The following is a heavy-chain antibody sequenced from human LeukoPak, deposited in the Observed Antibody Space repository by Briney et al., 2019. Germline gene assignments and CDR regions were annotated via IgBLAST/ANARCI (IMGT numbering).Heavy chain of an antibody. CDR3: ARVVAGRDAFDI. J-gene: IGHJ3*02. Sequence: GGSLRLSCAASGFTFSSYAMHWVRQAPGKGLEWVAVISYDGSNKYYADSVKGRFTISRDNSKNTLYLQMNSLRAEDTAVYYCARVVAGRDAFDIWGQGTMVTVSS. CDR2: ISYDGSNK. D-gene: IGHD6-19*01. CDR1: GFTFSSYA. V-gene: IGHV3-30-3*01.